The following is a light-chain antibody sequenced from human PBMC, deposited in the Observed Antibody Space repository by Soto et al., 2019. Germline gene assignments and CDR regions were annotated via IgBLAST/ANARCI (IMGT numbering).Light chain of an antibody. V-gene: IGLV2-14*01. CDR1: SRDIGAYNL. CDR2: GVR. J-gene: IGLJ2*01. CDR3: SAYTPRSTLV. Sequence: QSALTQPASLSGSPGQSITISCSGTSRDIGAYNLVSWYQQLPGKAPKLLIYGVRSRPSGISYRFSVSKSGTTASLTISSLLPEDEADYYCSAYTPRSTLVFGGGTKLTVL.